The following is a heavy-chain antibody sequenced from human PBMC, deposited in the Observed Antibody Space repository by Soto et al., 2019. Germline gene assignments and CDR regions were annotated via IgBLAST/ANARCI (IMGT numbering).Heavy chain of an antibody. Sequence: QVELVESGGGVVQPGRSLRLSCAASGFTFTTYGMHWVRQAAGKGLEWVATIWYDGSKRYYADSVKGRFTISRDNSKNTVHLQMNSLRGDDTGLYYCARGWGTIACDGGFYFDSWGHGTLVTVSS. CDR2: IWYDGSKR. CDR3: ARGWGTIACDGGFYFDS. CDR1: GFTFTTYG. J-gene: IGHJ4*01. V-gene: IGHV3-33*01. D-gene: IGHD7-27*01.